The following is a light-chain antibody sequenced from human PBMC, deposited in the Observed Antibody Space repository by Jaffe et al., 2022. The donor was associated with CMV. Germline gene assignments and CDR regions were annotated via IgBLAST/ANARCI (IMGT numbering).Light chain of an antibody. CDR3: HQYYNTPQT. CDR2: ATS. CDR1: QDISNS. J-gene: IGKJ2*01. V-gene: IGKV1-NL1*01. Sequence: DVQMTQSPSSLSASVGERVTITCRASQDISNSLAWYQLKPGKAPQLLVFATSRLQFGVPSRFSGSGSGTDYTLTISSLQPEDFATYFCHQYYNTPQTFGQGTRLEIK.